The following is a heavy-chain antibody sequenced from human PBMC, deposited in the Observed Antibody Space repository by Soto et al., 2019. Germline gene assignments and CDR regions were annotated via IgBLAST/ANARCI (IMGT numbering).Heavy chain of an antibody. CDR2: VSHDGRNT. D-gene: IGHD6-19*01. J-gene: IGHJ4*02. CDR3: AKGGRQWLVTSDFNY. CDR1: GFTFSDYA. V-gene: IGHV3-30*18. Sequence: VQLVESGGGVVQPGRSLRLSCAASGFTFSDYAIHWVRQAPGKGLEWVAVVSHDGRNTHYADSVKGRFTISRDSSKTTVSLEMTSPRAEDTAVYYCAKGGRQWLVTSDFNYWGQGALVTVSS.